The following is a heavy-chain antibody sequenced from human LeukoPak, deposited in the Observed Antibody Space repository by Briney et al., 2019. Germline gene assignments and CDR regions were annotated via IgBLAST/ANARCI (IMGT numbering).Heavy chain of an antibody. J-gene: IGHJ4*02. CDR1: GFTFSSYD. V-gene: IGHV3-13*01. Sequence: PGGSLRLSCAASGFTFSSYDMHWVRQATGKGLGWVSAIGTAGDTYYPGSVKGRFTISRENAKNSLYLQMNSLRAGDTAVYYCARGSESGYDPYYFDYWGQGTLVTVSS. CDR2: IGTAGDT. D-gene: IGHD5-12*01. CDR3: ARGSESGYDPYYFDY.